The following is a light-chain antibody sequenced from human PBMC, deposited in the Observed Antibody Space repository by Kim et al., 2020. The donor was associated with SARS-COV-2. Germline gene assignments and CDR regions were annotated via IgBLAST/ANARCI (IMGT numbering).Light chain of an antibody. CDR3: SAWDSSLEAWA. CDR2: RDN. CDR1: NNNVGNGG. J-gene: IGLJ3*02. V-gene: IGLV10-54*01. Sequence: QAGLTQPTSVSKDLRQTATLTCTGNNNNVGNGGAVWLQQHQGHPPKVLFFRDNNRPSGISERLSTSRSGNTASLTITGLQAEDEADYYCSAWDSSLEAWAFGGGTQLTVL.